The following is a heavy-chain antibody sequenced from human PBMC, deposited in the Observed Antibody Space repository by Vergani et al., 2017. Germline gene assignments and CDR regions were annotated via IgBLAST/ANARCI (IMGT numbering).Heavy chain of an antibody. D-gene: IGHD3-10*01. Sequence: QVQLQESGPGLVKPSETLSLTCTVSGGSVSSGSYYWSWIRQPPGQGLEWIGYIYYSGSTNYNPSLKSRVTISGDTSQNPCSLTLSSVAAADTAVYSCARGTRAEYYYDNWFDPWGQGTLVTVSS. CDR3: ARGTRAEYYYDNWFDP. CDR1: GGSVSSGSYY. V-gene: IGHV4-61*01. J-gene: IGHJ5*02. CDR2: IYYSGST.